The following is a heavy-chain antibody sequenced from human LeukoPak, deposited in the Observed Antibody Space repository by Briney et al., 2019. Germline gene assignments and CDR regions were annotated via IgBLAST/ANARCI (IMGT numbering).Heavy chain of an antibody. J-gene: IGHJ3*02. CDR2: ISGRSVFI. D-gene: IGHD3-10*01. CDR3: TRDQAVRYAFDI. V-gene: IGHV3-21*01. Sequence: GGSLGLSCEASGFNFISYSMGWVRQAPGKGLEWVASISGRSVFISYSDSVKGRFTISRDNTKNSLFLELSSLRPDDTAVYYCTRDQAVRYAFDIWGQGSVVTVSS. CDR1: GFNFISYS.